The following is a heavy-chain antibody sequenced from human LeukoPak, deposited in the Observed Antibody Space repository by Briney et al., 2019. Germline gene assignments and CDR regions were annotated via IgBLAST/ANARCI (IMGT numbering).Heavy chain of an antibody. V-gene: IGHV3-53*01. J-gene: IGHJ4*02. CDR3: ASSVYSGSPTKSFDY. CDR1: GFTVSSQY. D-gene: IGHD2-21*01. Sequence: GGSLRLSCAASGFTVSSQYMNWVRQAPGKGLEWVSVIHSGGVTYYADSVKGRSTISRDNSKNILYLQMDSLRADDTAIYYCASSVYSGSPTKSFDYWGRGTLITVSS. CDR2: IHSGGVT.